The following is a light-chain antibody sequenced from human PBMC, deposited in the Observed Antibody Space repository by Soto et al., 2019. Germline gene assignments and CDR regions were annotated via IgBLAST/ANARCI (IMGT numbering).Light chain of an antibody. V-gene: IGKV3-20*01. CDR3: QQYGSSPYT. J-gene: IGKJ2*01. CDR2: GAS. CDR1: QSVWSSY. Sequence: EIELTQSPGTLSLSPGEGATLSCRASQSVWSSYLAWYQQKPGQAPRLLIYGASARATGIPDRFSGSGSGTDFTLTISRLEPEDFAVYYCQQYGSSPYTFGQGTKLEIK.